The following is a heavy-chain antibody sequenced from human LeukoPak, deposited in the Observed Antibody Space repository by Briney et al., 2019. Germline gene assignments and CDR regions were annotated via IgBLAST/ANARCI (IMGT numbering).Heavy chain of an antibody. J-gene: IGHJ5*02. D-gene: IGHD3-10*01. CDR1: GGSISSGDYY. CDR3: ARVDGSGSIVWFDP. Sequence: SETLSLTCTVSGGSISSGDYYWSWIRQPPGKGLEWIGYIYYSGSTYYNPSLKSRVTISVDTSKNQFSLKLSPVTAADTAVYYCARVDGSGSIVWFDPWGQGTLVTVSS. CDR2: IYYSGST. V-gene: IGHV4-30-4*01.